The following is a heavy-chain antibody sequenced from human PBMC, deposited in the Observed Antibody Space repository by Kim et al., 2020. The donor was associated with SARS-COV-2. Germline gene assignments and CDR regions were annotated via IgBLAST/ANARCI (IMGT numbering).Heavy chain of an antibody. V-gene: IGHV4-39*01. Sequence: SETLSLTCTVSGGSLSSSSYYWGWIRQPPGKGLEWIGTAYDIGNTYYNPSLKSRVTISVATSKNQLSLKLVSVTAADAAYYYCANHHGYSSAWYVAFYY. CDR3: ANHHGYSSAWYVAFYY. J-gene: IGHJ6*01. D-gene: IGHD6-19*01. CDR2: AYDIGNT. CDR1: GGSLSSSSYY.